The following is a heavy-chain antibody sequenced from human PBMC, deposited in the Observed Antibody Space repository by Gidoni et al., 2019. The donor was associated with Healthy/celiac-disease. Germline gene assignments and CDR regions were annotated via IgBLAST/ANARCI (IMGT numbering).Heavy chain of an antibody. D-gene: IGHD2-2*01. J-gene: IGHJ4*02. CDR2: INHTGST. CDR1: GGSFSGYY. Sequence: QVQLQQWGAGLLKPSATLSLTCAVYGGSFSGYYWRWIRQPPGKGLEWIGEINHTGSTNYHPSLKSRVPISVDTSKHQFSLKLSSVTAADTAVYYCATHIVVVPAASGAFDYWGQGPLVTVSS. CDR3: ATHIVVVPAASGAFDY. V-gene: IGHV4-34*01.